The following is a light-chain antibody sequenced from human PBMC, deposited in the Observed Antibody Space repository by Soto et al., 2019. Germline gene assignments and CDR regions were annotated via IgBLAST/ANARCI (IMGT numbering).Light chain of an antibody. Sequence: EIVLTQSPATLSLSPGERATLSCKASQSVDIYLGWYQQKPGQAPRLLIYDASNRASGIPARFSGSGSGTDFTLTIRSLEPEYFAVYYCLLRSNYYAFGQGTKLEIK. J-gene: IGKJ2*01. CDR3: LLRSNYYA. CDR1: QSVDIY. V-gene: IGKV3-11*01. CDR2: DAS.